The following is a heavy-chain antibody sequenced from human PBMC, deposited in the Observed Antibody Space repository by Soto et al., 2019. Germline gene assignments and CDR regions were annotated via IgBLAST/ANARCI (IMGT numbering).Heavy chain of an antibody. Sequence: EVQLVESGGGLVQPGESLRLSCAASGLTFRSYWMHWVRQAPGKGLVWVSRINTDGSVAMYVDSVQGRFTISRDNAKNTLYLHMNSLRAEDTDVYYCVRDMQLWRLDSRGRGSLVTVSS. D-gene: IGHD2-21*01. CDR2: INTDGSVA. V-gene: IGHV3-74*03. CDR3: VRDMQLWRLDS. CDR1: GLTFRSYW. J-gene: IGHJ4*02.